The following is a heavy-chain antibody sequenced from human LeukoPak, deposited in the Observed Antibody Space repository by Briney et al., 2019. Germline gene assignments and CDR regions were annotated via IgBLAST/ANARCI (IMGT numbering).Heavy chain of an antibody. Sequence: PGGSLRLSCAASGFTFSSYAMSWVRQAPGKGLEWVSAISGSGDGTYYADFVKGRFTLSRDNSKNTLYLQMNSLRAEDTAVYYCARDIATAGHLAFDYWGQGILVTVSS. CDR2: ISGSGDGT. J-gene: IGHJ4*02. CDR1: GFTFSSYA. CDR3: ARDIATAGHLAFDY. D-gene: IGHD6-13*01. V-gene: IGHV3-23*01.